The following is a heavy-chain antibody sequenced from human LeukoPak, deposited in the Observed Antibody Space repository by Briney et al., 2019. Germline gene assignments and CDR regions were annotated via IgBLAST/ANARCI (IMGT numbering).Heavy chain of an antibody. J-gene: IGHJ4*02. CDR3: AKAWYYYDSSGYLPLDY. CDR1: GFTFSNAW. V-gene: IGHV3-30*18. D-gene: IGHD3-22*01. Sequence: GGSLRLSCAASGFTFSNAWMSWVRQAPGKGLEWVAVISYDGSNKYYADSVKGRFTISRDNSKNTLYLQMNSLRAEDTAVYYCAKAWYYYDSSGYLPLDYWGQGTLVTVSS. CDR2: ISYDGSNK.